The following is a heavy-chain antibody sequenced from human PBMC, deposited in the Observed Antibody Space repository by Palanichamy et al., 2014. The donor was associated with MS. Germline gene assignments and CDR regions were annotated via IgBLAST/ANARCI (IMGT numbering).Heavy chain of an antibody. V-gene: IGHV6-1*01. CDR1: GDSVSSNSAI. D-gene: IGHD1-1*01. Sequence: QIQLQQSGPGLVKPSQSLSLTCDISGDSVSSNSAIWGWIRPSPSRGLEWLGRTYYRSKWYNDYALSVESRITIYTDTSRNQFSLRLSSVTPEDTAVYYCARELHGNYYFDYWGQGILVTVSS. CDR2: TYYRSKWYN. J-gene: IGHJ4*02. CDR3: ARELHGNYYFDY.